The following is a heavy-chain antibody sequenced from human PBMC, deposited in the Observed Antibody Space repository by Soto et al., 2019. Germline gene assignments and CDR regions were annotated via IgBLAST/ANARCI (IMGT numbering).Heavy chain of an antibody. CDR1: GGTFSSYT. V-gene: IGHV1-69*02. CDR3: ARVALDILTGYYTFDY. D-gene: IGHD3-9*01. CDR2: IIPILGIA. J-gene: IGHJ4*02. Sequence: GASVKVSCKASGGTFSSYTISWVRQAPGQGLEWMGRIIPILGIANYAQKFQGRVTITADKSTSTAYMELSSLRSEDTAVYYCARVALDILTGYYTFDYWGQGTLVTVSS.